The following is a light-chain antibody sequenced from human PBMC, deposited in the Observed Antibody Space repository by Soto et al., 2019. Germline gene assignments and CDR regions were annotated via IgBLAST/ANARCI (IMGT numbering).Light chain of an antibody. V-gene: IGKV3-20*01. Sequence: EIVLTQSPGTLSLSPGERATLSCRASQSVSSGYLGWYQQKPGQPPRLLIYGASSRATGIPDRFSGSGSGTDFTLTISRLEPEDFAVYYCQQYGSLPRTFGGGTKVEIK. CDR2: GAS. CDR1: QSVSSGY. J-gene: IGKJ4*01. CDR3: QQYGSLPRT.